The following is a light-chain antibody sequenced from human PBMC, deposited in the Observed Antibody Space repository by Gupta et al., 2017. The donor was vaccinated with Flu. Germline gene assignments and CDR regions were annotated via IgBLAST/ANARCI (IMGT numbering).Light chain of an antibody. CDR1: QSVSSSY. CDR3: QHYWRSQMPT. Sequence: RTRQSVSSSYVEWQQRQPIHAPMLLIYAATSRATGIPDRFRGSSSGTYLPLTSSIRDPEDFAVYYCQHYWRSQMPTFGQGTKLEIK. V-gene: IGKV3-20*01. CDR2: AAT. J-gene: IGKJ2*01.